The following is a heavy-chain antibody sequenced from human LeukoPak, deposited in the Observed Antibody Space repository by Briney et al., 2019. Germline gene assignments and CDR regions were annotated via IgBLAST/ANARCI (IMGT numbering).Heavy chain of an antibody. CDR3: ARDLGGSGWYL. Sequence: SETLSLTCTVSGGSISSYYWSWIRQPPGKGLEWIGYIYYSGSTNYNPSLKSRVTMSVDTSKNQFSLKLSSVTAADTAVYYCARDLGGSGWYLRGQGTLVTVSS. V-gene: IGHV4-59*12. D-gene: IGHD6-19*01. CDR2: IYYSGST. CDR1: GGSISSYY. J-gene: IGHJ4*02.